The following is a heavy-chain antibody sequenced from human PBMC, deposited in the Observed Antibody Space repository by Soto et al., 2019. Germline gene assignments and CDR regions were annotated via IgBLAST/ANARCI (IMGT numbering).Heavy chain of an antibody. CDR1: GGSISSGGYY. V-gene: IGHV4-31*03. CDR2: IYYSGST. J-gene: IGHJ5*02. D-gene: IGHD3-22*01. Sequence: SSETLSLTCTVSGGSISSGGYYWSWIRRHPGKGLEWIGYIYYSGSTYYNPSLKSRVTISVDTSKNQFSLKLSSVTAADTAVYYCARDINGGSSGYPAYVNWFDPWGQGTLVTVSS. CDR3: ARDINGGSSGYPAYVNWFDP.